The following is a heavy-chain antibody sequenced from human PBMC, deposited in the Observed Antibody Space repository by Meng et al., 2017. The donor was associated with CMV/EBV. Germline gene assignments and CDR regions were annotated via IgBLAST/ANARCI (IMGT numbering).Heavy chain of an antibody. D-gene: IGHD3-3*01. CDR1: GFTFSSYS. Sequence: GESLKISCAASGFTFSSYSMNWVRQAPGKGLEWVSSISSSSSYIYYADSVKGRFTISRDNAKNSLYLQMNSLRAEDTAVYYCALPLYDFWSRYGDYYDYGMDVWGQGTTVTVSS. CDR3: ALPLYDFWSRYGDYYDYGMDV. V-gene: IGHV3-21*01. CDR2: ISSSSSYI. J-gene: IGHJ6*02.